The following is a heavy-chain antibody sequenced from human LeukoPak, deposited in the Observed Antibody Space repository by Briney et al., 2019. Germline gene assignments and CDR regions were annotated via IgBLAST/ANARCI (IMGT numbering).Heavy chain of an antibody. Sequence: GASVKVSCKASGYTFTSYYMHWVRQAPGQGLEWMGIINPSGGSTSYAQKFQGRVTMTRDTSTSTVYMELSSLRSKDTAVYYCARDWYTQDYSSRSEGAEYFQHWGQGTLVTVSS. CDR3: ARDWYTQDYSSRSEGAEYFQH. CDR1: GYTFTSYY. CDR2: INPSGGST. J-gene: IGHJ1*01. V-gene: IGHV1-46*01. D-gene: IGHD6-13*01.